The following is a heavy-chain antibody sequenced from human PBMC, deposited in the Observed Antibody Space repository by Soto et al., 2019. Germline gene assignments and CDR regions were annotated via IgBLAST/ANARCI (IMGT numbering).Heavy chain of an antibody. CDR1: GFTFSSYA. V-gene: IGHV3-30-3*01. D-gene: IGHD6-13*01. Sequence: GGSLRLSCAASGFTFSSYAMHWVRQAPGKGLEWVAVISYDGSNKYYADSVKGRFTISRDNSKNTLYLQMNSLRAEDTAVYYCARDGPPDVAAAGTYYYYGMDVWGQGTTVTVSS. CDR3: ARDGPPDVAAAGTYYYYGMDV. CDR2: ISYDGSNK. J-gene: IGHJ6*02.